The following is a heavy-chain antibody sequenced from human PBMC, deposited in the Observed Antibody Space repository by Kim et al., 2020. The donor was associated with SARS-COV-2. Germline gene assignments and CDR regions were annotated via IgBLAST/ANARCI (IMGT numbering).Heavy chain of an antibody. V-gene: IGHV3-30*18. CDR3: AKDLPDYRDYYYYDLDV. D-gene: IGHD4-17*01. CDR2: ISYDGSIE. Sequence: GGSLRLSCVASGFTFSSYGIHWVRQAPGKGLEWVAVISYDGSIEYYGDSVKGRFTISRDSSKKTVFLQMNSLRAEDTAVYYCAKDLPDYRDYYYYDLDVWGGGITVTVSS. CDR1: GFTFSSYG. J-gene: IGHJ6*04.